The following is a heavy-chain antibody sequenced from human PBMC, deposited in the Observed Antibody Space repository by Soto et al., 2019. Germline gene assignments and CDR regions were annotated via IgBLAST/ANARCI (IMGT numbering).Heavy chain of an antibody. J-gene: IGHJ4*02. V-gene: IGHV4-59*01. Sequence: SETLSLTCTVSGAAINSYYWTWLRQAPGMGLEWIGYIYYTGSTNYNPSLESRVTVSVDRSRNQFSLELRSVTAADTAVYYCARVDGYFFFFDNWGQGTQVTVSS. D-gene: IGHD3-22*01. CDR1: GAAINSYY. CDR2: IYYTGST. CDR3: ARVDGYFFFFDN.